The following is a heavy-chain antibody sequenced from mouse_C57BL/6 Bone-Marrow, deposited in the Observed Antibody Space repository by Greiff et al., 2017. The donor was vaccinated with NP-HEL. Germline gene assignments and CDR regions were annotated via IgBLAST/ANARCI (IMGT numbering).Heavy chain of an antibody. Sequence: EVKLVESGGGLVQSGRSLRLSCATSGFTFSDFYMEWVRQAPGKGLEWIAASRNKANDYTTEYSASVKGRFIVSRDTSQSILYLQMNALRAEDTAIYYCARDAPYYDYDWYAMDYWGQGTSVTVSS. D-gene: IGHD2-4*01. J-gene: IGHJ4*01. CDR1: GFTFSDFY. CDR3: ARDAPYYDYDWYAMDY. V-gene: IGHV7-1*01. CDR2: SRNKANDYTT.